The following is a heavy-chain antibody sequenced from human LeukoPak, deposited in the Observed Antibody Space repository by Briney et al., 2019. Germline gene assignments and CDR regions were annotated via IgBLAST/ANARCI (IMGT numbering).Heavy chain of an antibody. Sequence: GGSLRLSCATSGFTFSSYAMHWVRQAPGKGLEWVAVISYDGSNKYYADSVKGRFTISRDNSKNTLYLQMNSLRAEDTAVYYCARDSSSGANWFDPWGQGTLVTVSS. CDR3: ARDSSSGANWFDP. CDR1: GFTFSSYA. V-gene: IGHV3-30-3*01. CDR2: ISYDGSNK. D-gene: IGHD6-6*01. J-gene: IGHJ5*02.